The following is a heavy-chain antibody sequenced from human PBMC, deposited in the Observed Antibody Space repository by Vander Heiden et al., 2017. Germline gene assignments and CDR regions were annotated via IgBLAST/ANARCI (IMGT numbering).Heavy chain of an antibody. J-gene: IGHJ4*02. V-gene: IGHV3-23*01. CDR1: GFPFGSHS. Sequence: EVQLLESGGGLVQPGGSLRLSCAASGFPFGSHSMPWVRQAPGKGLEWVSAMSGSGGSTYYADSVKGRFTISRDNSKNTLYLQMNSLRAEDTAVYYCAKTPIVVVPAAIDYWGQGTLVTVSS. CDR2: MSGSGGST. D-gene: IGHD2-2*01. CDR3: AKTPIVVVPAAIDY.